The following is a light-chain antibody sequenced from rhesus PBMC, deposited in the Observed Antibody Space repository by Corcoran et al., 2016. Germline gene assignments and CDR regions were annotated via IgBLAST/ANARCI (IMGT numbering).Light chain of an antibody. J-gene: IGKJ3*01. CDR3: QQCSSRPFT. V-gene: IGKV1-22*01. CDR1: QGIRSW. CDR2: KAS. Sequence: DIQMTQSPSSLSAFVGDTVTITCRESQGIRSWLAWYQQRPGKAPKLLIYKASSLQSGVPSRFSGSGSGTAFTLTISSLQSEDFTTYYFQQCSSRPFTFCPGSKLDIK.